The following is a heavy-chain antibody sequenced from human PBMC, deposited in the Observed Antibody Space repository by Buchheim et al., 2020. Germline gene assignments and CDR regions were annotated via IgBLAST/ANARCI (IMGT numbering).Heavy chain of an antibody. CDR1: GFTFSGYW. CDR3: TDLFDY. J-gene: IGHJ4*02. Sequence: EVQLVESGGGLVQPGGSLRLSCAASGFTFSGYWMSWVRQAPGKGLEWVSTINAVSTSTYYADSVKGRFTISRDNSRNTLYLQMNNLRDEDTALYYCTDLFDYWGQGAL. CDR2: INAVSTST. V-gene: IGHV3-23*04.